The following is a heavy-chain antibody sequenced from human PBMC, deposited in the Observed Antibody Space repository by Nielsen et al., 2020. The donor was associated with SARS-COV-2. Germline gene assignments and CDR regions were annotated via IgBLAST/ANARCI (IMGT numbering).Heavy chain of an antibody. Sequence: WIRQPPGKGLEWVAVIWYDGSNKYYADSVKGRFTISRDNSKNTLYLQMNSLRAEDTAVYYCARGPRRSSSWPIIYYMDVWGKGTTVTVSS. J-gene: IGHJ6*03. CDR2: IWYDGSNK. V-gene: IGHV3-33*01. CDR3: ARGPRRSSSWPIIYYMDV. D-gene: IGHD6-13*01.